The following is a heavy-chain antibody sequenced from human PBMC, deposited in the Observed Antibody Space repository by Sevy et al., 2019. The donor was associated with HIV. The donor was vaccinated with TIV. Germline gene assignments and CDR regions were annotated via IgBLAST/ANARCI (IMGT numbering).Heavy chain of an antibody. V-gene: IGHV3-7*01. CDR3: ARAAYCGTDCYYYLDY. Sequence: GGSLRLSCSASGFSLNSYFMIWVRQAPGKGLEWLAKTKQDETSTYYVHSVRGRFTISRDNSKNSLYLQLNSLRVEDTAVYYCARAAYCGTDCYYYLDYWGRGTLVTVSS. D-gene: IGHD2-21*02. J-gene: IGHJ4*02. CDR1: GFSLNSYF. CDR2: TKQDETST.